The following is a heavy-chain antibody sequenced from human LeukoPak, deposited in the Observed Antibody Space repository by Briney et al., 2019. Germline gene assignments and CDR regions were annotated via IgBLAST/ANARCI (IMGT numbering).Heavy chain of an antibody. CDR1: GFTFSSYA. CDR3: VKDSSSWYGFPHFDY. CDR2: ISSNGGST. J-gene: IGHJ4*02. Sequence: QPGGSLRLSCSASGFTFSSYAMHWVRQAPGKGLEYVSAISSNGGSTYNADSVKGRFTISRDNSKNTLYLQMSSPRAEDTAVYYCVKDSSSWYGFPHFDYWGQGTLVTVSS. V-gene: IGHV3-64D*06. D-gene: IGHD6-13*01.